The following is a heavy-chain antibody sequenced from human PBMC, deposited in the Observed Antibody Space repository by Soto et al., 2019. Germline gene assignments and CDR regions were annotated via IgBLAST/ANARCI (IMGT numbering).Heavy chain of an antibody. CDR1: GGTFSSYA. CDR2: IIPIFGTA. J-gene: IGHJ6*02. V-gene: IGHV1-69*13. D-gene: IGHD6-19*01. Sequence: SVKVSCKASGGTFSSYAISWVRQAPGQGLEWMGGIIPIFGTANYAQKFQGRVTITADESTSTAYMELSSLRSEDTAVYYCARSSRIAVAGVYYYYGMDVWGQGTTVTVSS. CDR3: ARSSRIAVAGVYYYYGMDV.